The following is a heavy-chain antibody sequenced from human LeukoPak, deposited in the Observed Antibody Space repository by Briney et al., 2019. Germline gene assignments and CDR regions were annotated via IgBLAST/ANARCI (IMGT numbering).Heavy chain of an antibody. J-gene: IGHJ6*03. V-gene: IGHV4-39*07. Sequence: SETLSLTCTVSGVSISSSSYYWGWIRQPPGKGLEWIGSIYSSGSTNYNPSLKSRVTISVDTSRNQFSLKLSSVTAADTAVYYCARGPGEFYYYMDVWGKGTTVTISS. CDR2: IYSSGST. CDR1: GVSISSSSYY. CDR3: ARGPGEFYYYMDV. D-gene: IGHD3-10*01.